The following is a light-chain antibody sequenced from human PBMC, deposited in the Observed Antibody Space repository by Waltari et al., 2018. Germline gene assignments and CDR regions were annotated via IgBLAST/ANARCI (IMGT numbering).Light chain of an antibody. Sequence: DIQLTPSPSSLSASVVDSVPIPCRASQSISSYLNWYQQKPGKAPKLLIYAASSLQSGVPSRFSGSGSGTDFTLTISSLQPEDFATYYCQQSYSTPPYTFGQGTKLEIK. CDR1: QSISSY. CDR2: AAS. J-gene: IGKJ2*01. CDR3: QQSYSTPPYT. V-gene: IGKV1-39*01.